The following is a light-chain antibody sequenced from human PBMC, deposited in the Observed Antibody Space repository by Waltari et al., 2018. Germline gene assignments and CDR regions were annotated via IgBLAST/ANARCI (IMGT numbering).Light chain of an antibody. CDR3: QQSYSTLSFT. CDR1: QSISSY. Sequence: DIQMTQSPSSLSASVGDRVTITCRASQSISSYLNWYQQKPGKAPKLLIYAASSLQSGVPSRFSGSGSGTDFTLTISSLQPEDFATYYCQQSYSTLSFTFGPGIKVDIK. CDR2: AAS. J-gene: IGKJ3*01. V-gene: IGKV1-39*01.